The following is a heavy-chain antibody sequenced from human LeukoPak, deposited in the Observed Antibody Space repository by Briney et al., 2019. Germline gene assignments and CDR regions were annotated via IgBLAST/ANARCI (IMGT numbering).Heavy chain of an antibody. J-gene: IGHJ6*03. D-gene: IGHD3-10*01. Sequence: GESLRLSCAASGFTFSDYSMNWVRQAPGKGLEWVSSISSSSSYIFYADSVRGRFSISRDNAKNSLYLQMNSLRAEDTAVYYCARVFTMVRGGYYYYYMDVWGKGTTVTVSS. V-gene: IGHV3-21*01. CDR3: ARVFTMVRGGYYYYYMDV. CDR1: GFTFSDYS. CDR2: ISSSSSYI.